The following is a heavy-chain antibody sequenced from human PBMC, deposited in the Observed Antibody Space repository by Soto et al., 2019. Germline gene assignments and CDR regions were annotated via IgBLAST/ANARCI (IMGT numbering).Heavy chain of an antibody. V-gene: IGHV3-7*05. J-gene: IGHJ4*02. CDR1: GFTFSRYW. CDR3: ARQRDGY. CDR2: IKEDGSDK. Sequence: EVQLVESGGALVQPGGSLRLSCAGSGFTFSRYWMTWVRQAPGKGLEWVANIKEDGSDKYYVDSVKGRFTISRDNAQNSLYLQLNSLRAEDTAVYYCARQRDGYWGQGTLDTVSS.